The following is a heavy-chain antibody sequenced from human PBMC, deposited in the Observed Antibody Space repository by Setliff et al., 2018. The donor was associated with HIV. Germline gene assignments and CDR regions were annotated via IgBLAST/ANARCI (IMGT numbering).Heavy chain of an antibody. CDR2: ISSSSSI. CDR3: VRGPQFRPH. J-gene: IGHJ4*02. V-gene: IGHV3-48*04. CDR1: GFTFSSYS. Sequence: SLRLSCAASGFTFSSYSMNWVRQAPGKGLEWLSYISSSSSIYHADSVKGRFTISRDNTRSTLYLQMNRLRVEDTAVYYCVRGPQFRPHWGQGTLVTVSS.